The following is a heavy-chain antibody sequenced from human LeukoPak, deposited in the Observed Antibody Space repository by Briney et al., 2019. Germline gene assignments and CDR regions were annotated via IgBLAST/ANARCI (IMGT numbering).Heavy chain of an antibody. Sequence: ASVKVSCKASGYTFTGYGISWVRQAPGQGLEWMGWISAYNGNTNYAQNLQGRVTMTTDTSTSTAYVELRSLRSDDTAVYYCARDRQSCSSSSCLVDSWGQGTLVTVSS. D-gene: IGHD2-2*01. CDR3: ARDRQSCSSSSCLVDS. CDR2: ISAYNGNT. J-gene: IGHJ4*02. CDR1: GYTFTGYG. V-gene: IGHV1-18*01.